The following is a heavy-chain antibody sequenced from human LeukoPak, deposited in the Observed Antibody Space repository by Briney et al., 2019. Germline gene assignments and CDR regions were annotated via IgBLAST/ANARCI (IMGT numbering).Heavy chain of an antibody. CDR1: GFTFSSYW. CDR3: ARGCGSSSCPCYFDY. J-gene: IGHJ4*02. D-gene: IGHD2-2*01. V-gene: IGHV3-7*01. Sequence: GGSLRLSCAASGFTFSSYWMSWVRQAPGKGLEWVATLRQDGSQKHYVDSVKGRFTISRDNAENSLFLQMNSLRAEDTAIYFCARGCGSSSCPCYFDYWGQGTLVTVSS. CDR2: LRQDGSQK.